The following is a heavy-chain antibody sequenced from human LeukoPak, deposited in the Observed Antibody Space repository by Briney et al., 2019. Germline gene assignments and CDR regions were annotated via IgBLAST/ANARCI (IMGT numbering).Heavy chain of an antibody. D-gene: IGHD2-2*01. V-gene: IGHV1-18*01. Sequence: ASVKVSCKASGYTFTSYDINWVRQAPGQGLEWMGWISAYNGNTNYAQKLQGRVTMTTDTSTSTAYMELRSLRSDDTAVYYCARVGVVPAANDAFDIWGQGTMVTVSS. J-gene: IGHJ3*02. CDR3: ARVGVVPAANDAFDI. CDR2: ISAYNGNT. CDR1: GYTFTSYD.